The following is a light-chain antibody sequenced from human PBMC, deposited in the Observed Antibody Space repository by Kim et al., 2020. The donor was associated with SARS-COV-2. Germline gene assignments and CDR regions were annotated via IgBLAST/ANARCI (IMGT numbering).Light chain of an antibody. CDR3: AAWDVSLKANV. V-gene: IGLV1-44*01. J-gene: IGLJ1*01. Sequence: GTRVTISCSGSSSNIGSHTVNWYQQLPGTAPRLLIYSNNQRPSGVPDRFSGSKSGTSASLAISGLQSEDEADYYCAAWDVSLKANVFGTGTKVTVL. CDR2: SNN. CDR1: SSNIGSHT.